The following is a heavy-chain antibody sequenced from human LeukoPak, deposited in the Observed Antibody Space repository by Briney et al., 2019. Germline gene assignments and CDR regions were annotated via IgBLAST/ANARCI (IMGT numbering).Heavy chain of an antibody. CDR1: GFTFSSYS. CDR2: ISSSSSYI. V-gene: IGHV3-21*01. J-gene: IGHJ6*03. D-gene: IGHD3-10*01. Sequence: TGGSLRLSCAASGFTFSSYSMNWVRQAPGKGLEWVSSISSSSSYIYYADSVKGRFTISRDNAKNSLYLQMNSLRAEDTAVYYCARGRYYYGSGSYYGQGYYYMDVWGKGTTVTVSS. CDR3: ARGRYYYGSGSYYGQGYYYMDV.